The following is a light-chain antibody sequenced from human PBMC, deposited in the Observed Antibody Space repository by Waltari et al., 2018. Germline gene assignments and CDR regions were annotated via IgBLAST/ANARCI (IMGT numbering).Light chain of an antibody. CDR3: QLWDTSNDRVV. V-gene: IGLV3-21*02. Sequence: SIMLSQPPSMSVAPGQTARITCGGNSIESESFNWYQQKPGQAPLVGHYDDSARPSGIPRRFSGSNSGNKATLTISRVEAGDEADYYCQLWDTSNDRVVFGGGT. J-gene: IGLJ3*02. CDR2: DDS. CDR1: SIESES.